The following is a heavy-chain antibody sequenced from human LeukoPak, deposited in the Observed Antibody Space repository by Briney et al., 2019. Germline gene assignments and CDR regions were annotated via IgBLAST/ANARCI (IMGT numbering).Heavy chain of an antibody. CDR2: LSGSGGTT. J-gene: IGHJ6*03. D-gene: IGHD3-16*01. Sequence: GGSLRLSCAASGFTFSSYGMSWVRQAPGKGLEWVSALSGSGGTTYYADSVKGRFTISRDNSKNTLFLQMNSLRAEDTAVYYCAKPRGGYYYYYMDVWGKGTTVTVSS. V-gene: IGHV3-23*01. CDR1: GFTFSSYG. CDR3: AKPRGGYYYYYMDV.